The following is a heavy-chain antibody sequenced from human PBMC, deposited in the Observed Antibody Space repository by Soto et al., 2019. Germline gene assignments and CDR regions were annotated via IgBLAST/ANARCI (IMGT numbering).Heavy chain of an antibody. CDR2: IKYDGREK. CDR3: ARDGVAPGLYFDH. D-gene: IGHD6-13*01. J-gene: IGHJ4*02. Sequence: ESGGGLVHPGGSLGLSCAASGFTFSDYWMNWVRQTPGKRLEWVASIKYDGREKNYVDSVKGRFTISRDNAKNSVYLQMASLRAEDTAVYYCARDGVAPGLYFDHWGQGTPVTVSS. CDR1: GFTFSDYW. V-gene: IGHV3-7*05.